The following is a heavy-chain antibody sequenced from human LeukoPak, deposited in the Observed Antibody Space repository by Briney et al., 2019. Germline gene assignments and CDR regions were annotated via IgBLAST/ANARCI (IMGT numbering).Heavy chain of an antibody. D-gene: IGHD3-22*01. CDR2: IYYSGST. CDR3: TRGSIAYYYMDV. J-gene: IGHJ6*03. V-gene: IGHV4-39*07. Sequence: SETLSLTCAVSGGSISSNSYYWGWIRQPPGKGLEWIGSIYYSGSTYYNPSLKSRVTISVDTSKNQFSLKLSSVTAADTAVYYCTRGSIAYYYMDVWGKGTTVTISS. CDR1: GGSISSNSYY.